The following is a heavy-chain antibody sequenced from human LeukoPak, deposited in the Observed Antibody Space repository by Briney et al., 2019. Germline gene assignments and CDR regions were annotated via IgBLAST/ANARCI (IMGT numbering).Heavy chain of an antibody. J-gene: IGHJ4*02. CDR1: GGSISSYY. CDR2: IYYSGST. CDR3: ARGLWFGELLPYYFDY. Sequence: SETLSLTCTVSGGSISSYYWSWIQQPPGKGLEWIGYIYYSGSTNYNPSLKSRVTISVDTSKNQFSLKLSSVTAADTAVYYCARGLWFGELLPYYFDYWGQGTLVTVSS. V-gene: IGHV4-59*01. D-gene: IGHD3-10*01.